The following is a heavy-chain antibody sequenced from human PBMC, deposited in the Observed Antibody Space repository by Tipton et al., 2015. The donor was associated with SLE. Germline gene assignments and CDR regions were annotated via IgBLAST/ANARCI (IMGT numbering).Heavy chain of an antibody. CDR2: VSFSGRT. D-gene: IGHD5-12*01. V-gene: IGHV4-59*01. Sequence: TLSLTCTVSGGSISGYYWGWIRQPHGEGLEWIGYVSFSGRTNYNPSLESRVTVSLDTSKNQFSLKLTSGTAADTAVYYCARYIRRGHSGYDYHASDIWGQGTMVTVSS. CDR1: GGSISGYY. J-gene: IGHJ3*02. CDR3: ARYIRRGHSGYDYHASDI.